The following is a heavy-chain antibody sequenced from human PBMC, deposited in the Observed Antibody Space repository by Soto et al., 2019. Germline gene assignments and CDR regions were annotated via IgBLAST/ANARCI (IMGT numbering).Heavy chain of an antibody. J-gene: IGHJ6*02. D-gene: IGHD3-3*01. CDR3: ARSFWSGYYQLDGMDV. V-gene: IGHV2-70*04. CDR1: GFSLSTSGMR. CDR2: IDWDDDK. Sequence: SGPTLVNPTQTLTLTCTFSGFSLSTSGMRVSWIRQPPGKALEWLARIDWDDDKFYSTSLKTKLTISKDTSKNQVVLTMTNMDPVDTATYYCARSFWSGYYQLDGMDVWGQGT.